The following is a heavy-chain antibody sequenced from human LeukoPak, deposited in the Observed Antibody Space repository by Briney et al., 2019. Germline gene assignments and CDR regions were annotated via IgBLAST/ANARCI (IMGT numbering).Heavy chain of an antibody. J-gene: IGHJ3*02. D-gene: IGHD6-6*01. Sequence: GASVKVSCKASGYTFTSYGISWVRQAPGRGLEWMGWISAYNGNTNYAQKLQGRVTMTTDTSTSTAYMELRSLRSDDTAVYYCRIAARLDAFDIWGQGTMVTVSS. CDR1: GYTFTSYG. CDR3: RIAARLDAFDI. CDR2: ISAYNGNT. V-gene: IGHV1-18*01.